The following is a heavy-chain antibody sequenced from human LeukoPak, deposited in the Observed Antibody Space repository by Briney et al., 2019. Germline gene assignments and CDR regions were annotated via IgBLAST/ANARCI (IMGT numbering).Heavy chain of an antibody. CDR2: IIPIFGTA. V-gene: IGHV1-69*06. D-gene: IGHD6-6*01. CDR3: AREENDSSSDY. Sequence: SVKVSCKASGGTFSSYAITWVRQAPGQGLEWMGRIIPIFGTANYAQKFQGRVTITADKSTSTAYMELSSLRSEDTAVYYCAREENDSSSDYWGQGTLVTVSS. J-gene: IGHJ4*02. CDR1: GGTFSSYA.